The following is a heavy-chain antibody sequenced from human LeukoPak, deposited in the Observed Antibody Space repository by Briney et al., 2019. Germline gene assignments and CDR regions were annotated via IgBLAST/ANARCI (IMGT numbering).Heavy chain of an antibody. J-gene: IGHJ4*02. CDR2: ISAYNGNT. CDR1: RYTLTSYG. CDR3: ARGADKSAVWFGDTPHNFDY. Sequence: ASVKVSCKPSRYTLTSYGIRWVRQAPRQGLEWMGWISAYNGNTNYAQKLKGRVTMTADTSTSTAYMGLRSLRSDDTAVYYCARGADKSAVWFGDTPHNFDYWGQGTLVTVSS. D-gene: IGHD3-10*01. V-gene: IGHV1-18*01.